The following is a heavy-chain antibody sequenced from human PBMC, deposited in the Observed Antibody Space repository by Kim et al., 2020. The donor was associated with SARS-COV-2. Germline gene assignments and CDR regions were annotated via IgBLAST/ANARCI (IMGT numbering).Heavy chain of an antibody. V-gene: IGHV4-4*02. D-gene: IGHD5-12*01. Sequence: LRETLSLTCAVSGGSISSSNWWSWVRQPPGKGLEWIGEIYHSGSTNYNPSLKSRVTISVDKSKNQFSLKLSSVTAADTAVYYCASGGGYSGYDGPYDYWGQGTLVTVSS. CDR2: IYHSGST. CDR3: ASGGGYSGYDGPYDY. CDR1: GGSISSSNW. J-gene: IGHJ4*02.